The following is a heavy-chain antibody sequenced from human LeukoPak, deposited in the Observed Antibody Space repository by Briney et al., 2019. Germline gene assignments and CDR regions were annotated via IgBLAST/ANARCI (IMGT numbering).Heavy chain of an antibody. Sequence: ASVKVSCKASGYTFTGYYIHWVRQAPGQGLEWMGRINPNSGGTNFAQRFQGRVTITRDTSITTSYMELTSLRSDDTAVYYCARDRALGVVVPASNYWGQGTLVTVSS. CDR2: INPNSGGT. V-gene: IGHV1-2*06. J-gene: IGHJ4*02. CDR3: ARDRALGVVVPASNY. CDR1: GYTFTGYY. D-gene: IGHD2-2*01.